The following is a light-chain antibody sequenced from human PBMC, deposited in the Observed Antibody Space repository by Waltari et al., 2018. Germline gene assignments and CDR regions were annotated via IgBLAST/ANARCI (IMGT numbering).Light chain of an antibody. CDR2: DVA. Sequence: QSALTQPASVSGSPGQSISISCTGTSSEVGGYNFVSWYQQHPGKAPQLMIYDVANRPSGVSNRFSGSKSGNTASLTISGLQAEDEADYYCSSYTSSSTRVFGTGTKVTVL. V-gene: IGLV2-14*03. J-gene: IGLJ1*01. CDR1: SSEVGGYNF. CDR3: SSYTSSSTRV.